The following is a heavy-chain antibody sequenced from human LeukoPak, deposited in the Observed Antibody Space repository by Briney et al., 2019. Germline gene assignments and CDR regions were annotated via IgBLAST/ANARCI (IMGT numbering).Heavy chain of an antibody. CDR2: MFGGGST. V-gene: IGHV3-66*01. Sequence: QPGGSLSLSCAASGFTVSANFMIWVRQAPGKGLEWVSGMFGGGSTYYADSAKGRFTISRDNSKNTVYLQMNSVRPEDKAVYYCARSESSSSRRAFDVWGLGTAVTVSS. CDR1: GFTVSANF. J-gene: IGHJ3*01. D-gene: IGHD6-6*01. CDR3: ARSESSSSRRAFDV.